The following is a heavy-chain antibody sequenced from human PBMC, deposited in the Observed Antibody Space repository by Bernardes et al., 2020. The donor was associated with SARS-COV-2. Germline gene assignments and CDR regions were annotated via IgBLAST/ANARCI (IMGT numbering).Heavy chain of an antibody. CDR2: IYYSGST. J-gene: IGHJ4*02. CDR3: ARCEGIAAAGIIRY. CDR1: GGSISSYY. Sequence: SETLSLTCTVSGGSISSYYWSWIRQPPGKGLEWIGYIYYSGSTNYNPSLKSRVTISVDTSKNQFSLKLSSVTAADTAVYYCARCEGIAAAGIIRYWGQGTLVTVSA. V-gene: IGHV4-59*01. D-gene: IGHD6-13*01.